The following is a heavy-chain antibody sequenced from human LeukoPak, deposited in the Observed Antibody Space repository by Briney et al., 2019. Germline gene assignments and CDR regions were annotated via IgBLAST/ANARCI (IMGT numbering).Heavy chain of an antibody. D-gene: IGHD4-11*01. CDR2: IYYSGST. Sequence: SETLSLTCTVSGGSISSYYWSWIRQPPGKGLEWIGYIYYSGSTNYNPSLKSRVTISVDTSKNQFSLKLSSVTAADTAVYYCARVKDYSNYEMMGYYYYMDVWGKGTTVTVSS. CDR3: ARVKDYSNYEMMGYYYYMDV. CDR1: GGSISSYY. V-gene: IGHV4-59*01. J-gene: IGHJ6*03.